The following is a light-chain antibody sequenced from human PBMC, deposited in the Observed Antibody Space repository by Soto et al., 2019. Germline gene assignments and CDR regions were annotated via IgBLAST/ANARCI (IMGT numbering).Light chain of an antibody. Sequence: ALAQPASLSGSPGQKITISCTGSTSDVVGYSFVSWYRQYPGQAPKLIIYEVSNRPSGLSNRFSGSKSANTASLTIAGLQTEDEADYYCASYISSGDSWILGTGNEVTVL. J-gene: IGLJ1*01. CDR2: EVS. CDR3: ASYISSGDSWI. V-gene: IGLV2-14*03. CDR1: TSDVVGYSF.